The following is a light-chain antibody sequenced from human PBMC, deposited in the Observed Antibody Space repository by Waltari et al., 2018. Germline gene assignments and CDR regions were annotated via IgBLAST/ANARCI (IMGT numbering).Light chain of an antibody. CDR3: AAWDDSLNGLYV. Sequence: QSVLTQPPSASGAPGQRVTVSCSGSSSNIGSNTVNWYQRPPGTAPKLLIPRNDHRPAVVPDRFSGSRSGTSASLAISGLQSEDEADYYCAAWDDSLNGLYVFGSGTKVTVL. J-gene: IGLJ1*01. CDR1: SSNIGSNT. CDR2: RND. V-gene: IGLV1-44*01.